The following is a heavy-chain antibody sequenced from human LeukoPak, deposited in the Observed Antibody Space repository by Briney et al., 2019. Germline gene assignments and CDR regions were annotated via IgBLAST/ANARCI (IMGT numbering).Heavy chain of an antibody. CDR1: GFTFSSYG. D-gene: IGHD4-11*01. V-gene: IGHV3-23*01. J-gene: IGHJ4*02. Sequence: GRSLRLSCAASGFTFSSYGMHWVRQAPGKGLEWVSAISGSGGSTYYADSVKGRFTISRDNSKNTLYLQMNSLRAEDTAVYYCAKDEGVATVGGFDYWGQGTLVTVSS. CDR3: AKDEGVATVGGFDY. CDR2: ISGSGGST.